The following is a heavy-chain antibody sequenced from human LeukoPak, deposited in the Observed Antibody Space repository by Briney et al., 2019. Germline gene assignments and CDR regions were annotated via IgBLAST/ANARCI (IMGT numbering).Heavy chain of an antibody. CDR1: GFTFSNAW. CDR3: TPLDYYYGMDV. CDR2: IKSKTDGGTT. V-gene: IGHV3-15*01. J-gene: IGHJ6*02. Sequence: PGGSLRLSCAASGFTFSNAWMSWVRQAPGKGLEWVGRIKSKTDGGTTDYAAPVKGRFTISRDDSKNTLYLQMNSLKTEDTAVYYCTPLDYYYGMDVWGQGTTVTVSS. D-gene: IGHD1-1*01.